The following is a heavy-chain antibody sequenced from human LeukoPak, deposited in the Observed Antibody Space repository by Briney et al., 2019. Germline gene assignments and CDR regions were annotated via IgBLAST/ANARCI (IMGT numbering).Heavy chain of an antibody. CDR3: ARGVGWHFDL. J-gene: IGHJ2*01. CDR1: GGSISSGGYY. CDR2: IYYSGST. D-gene: IGHD1-26*01. Sequence: SETLSLTCTVSGGSISSGGYYWSWIRQHPEKGLEWIGYIYYSGSTHSNPSLKSRVTISIDTSKNQFSLKLSSVTAADTAVSYCARGVGWHFDLWGRGTLVTVSS. V-gene: IGHV4-31*03.